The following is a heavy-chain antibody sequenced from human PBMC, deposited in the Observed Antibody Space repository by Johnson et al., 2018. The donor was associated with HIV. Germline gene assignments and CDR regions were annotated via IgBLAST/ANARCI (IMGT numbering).Heavy chain of an antibody. CDR1: GFTFSSYA. Sequence: QMQLVESGGGVVQPGRSLRLSCAASGFTFSSYAMHWVRQAPGKGLEWVAFIRYDGSNKYYADSVKGRFTISRDNSKNTLYLQMNSLRAEDTAVYYCAKDMGAYQLLYAFDIWGQGTMVTVSS. CDR3: AKDMGAYQLLYAFDI. J-gene: IGHJ3*02. V-gene: IGHV3-30*02. D-gene: IGHD2-2*02. CDR2: IRYDGSNK.